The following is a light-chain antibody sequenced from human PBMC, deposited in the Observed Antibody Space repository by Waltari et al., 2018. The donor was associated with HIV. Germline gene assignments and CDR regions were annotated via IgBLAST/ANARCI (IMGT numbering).Light chain of an antibody. J-gene: IGKJ2*01. CDR1: QNNGTS. V-gene: IGKV6-21*01. CDR2: FAS. CDR3: LQSSTFPYT. Sequence: ELVLTQSPDFQSVTPGEKVTITCRASQNNGTSLHWYQQKPGQSPNLLIKFASQSFSGVPSRFSGSGSGTDFTLTINSLEAEDAATYYCLQSSTFPYTFGQGTKLEIK.